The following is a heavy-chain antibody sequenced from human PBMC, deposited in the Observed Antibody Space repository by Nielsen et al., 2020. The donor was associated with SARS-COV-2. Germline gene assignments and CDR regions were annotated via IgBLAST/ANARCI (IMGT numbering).Heavy chain of an antibody. D-gene: IGHD3-9*01. CDR1: GGSFSGYY. J-gene: IGHJ6*02. Sequence: SETLSLTCAVYGGSFSGYYWSWIRQPPGKGLEWIGEINHSGSTNYNPSLKSRVTISVDTSKNQFSLKLSSVTAADTAVYYCARASRYYDILTGYYMAYGMDVWGQGTTVTVSS. CDR3: ARASRYYDILTGYYMAYGMDV. CDR2: INHSGST. V-gene: IGHV4-34*01.